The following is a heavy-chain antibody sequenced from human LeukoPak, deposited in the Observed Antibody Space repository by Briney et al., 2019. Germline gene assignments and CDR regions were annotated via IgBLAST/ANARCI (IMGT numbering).Heavy chain of an antibody. D-gene: IGHD3-22*01. V-gene: IGHV4-34*08. J-gene: IGHJ4*02. CDR1: GFTFSSYA. CDR3: GGSYYDSSGYFDY. CDR2: INHSGST. Sequence: PGGSLRLSCAASGFTFSSYAMSWVRQAPGKGLEWIGEINHSGSTNYNPSLKSRVTISVDTSKNQFSLKLSSVTAADTAVYYCGGSYYDSSGYFDYWGQGTLVTVSS.